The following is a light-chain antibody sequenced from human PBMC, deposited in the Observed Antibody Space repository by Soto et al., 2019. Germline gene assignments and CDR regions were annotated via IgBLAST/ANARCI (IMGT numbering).Light chain of an antibody. CDR1: QGIDTS. J-gene: IGKJ5*01. CDR3: QQLHGYPIT. V-gene: IGKV1-9*01. Sequence: DIQVTQSPPILSASVGDRVTITCRASQGIDTSLAWYQQKPGKAPKLLIYAASNFQSGVPSRFSGSGSGTHFTLTISSLQPEDFATYYCQQLHGYPITFGQGTRLE. CDR2: AAS.